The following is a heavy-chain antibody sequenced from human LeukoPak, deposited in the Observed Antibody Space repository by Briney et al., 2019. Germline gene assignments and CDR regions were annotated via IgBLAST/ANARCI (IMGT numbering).Heavy chain of an antibody. CDR1: GDSITSYH. CDR3: ARGHSDSWSVFDY. D-gene: IGHD6-13*01. CDR2: MQTSGRI. J-gene: IGHJ4*02. V-gene: IGHV4-4*07. Sequence: PSETLSLTCTVSGDSITSYHWSWVRQPAGKGLEWIGRMQTSGRIDYNLSLKSRLTMSVDRSKNQLSLKLTSVSAADTAVYYCARGHSDSWSVFDYWGQGTLVTISS.